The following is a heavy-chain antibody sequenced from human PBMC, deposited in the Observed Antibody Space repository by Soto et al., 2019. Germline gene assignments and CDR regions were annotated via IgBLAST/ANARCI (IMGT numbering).Heavy chain of an antibody. V-gene: IGHV4-34*02. Sequence: QVQLRQWGAGLLKPLETLSLRCAVYGESLSDYSWSWIRQSPEKGLEWIGEINHGGSTKSNPSLKSRVTISVDTSKNQVSLILTSATAVDSAVYRCARGGGKSGYFFDYWGRGTLVTVSS. D-gene: IGHD5-12*01. CDR2: INHGGST. J-gene: IGHJ4*02. CDR3: ARGGGKSGYFFDY. CDR1: GESLSDYS.